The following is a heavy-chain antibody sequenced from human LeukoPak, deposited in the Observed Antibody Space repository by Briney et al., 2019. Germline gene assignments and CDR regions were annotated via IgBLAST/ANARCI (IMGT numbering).Heavy chain of an antibody. CDR3: ATVASGSYSYFDY. D-gene: IGHD1-26*01. Sequence: GASVKVSCKASGYTLTSYYMHWVRQAPGQGLEWMGRINPSGGSTSYAQKFQGRVTMTRDTSTGTVYMELSSLRSEDTAVYYCATVASGSYSYFDYWGQGTLVTVSS. V-gene: IGHV1-46*01. CDR1: GYTLTSYY. J-gene: IGHJ4*02. CDR2: INPSGGST.